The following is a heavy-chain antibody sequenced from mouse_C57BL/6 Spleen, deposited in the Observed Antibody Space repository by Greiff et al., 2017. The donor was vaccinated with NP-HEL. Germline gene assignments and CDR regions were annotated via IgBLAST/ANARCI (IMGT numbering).Heavy chain of an antibody. CDR2: INPNNGGT. CDR1: GYTFTDYY. Sequence: EVQLQQSGPELVKPGASVKISCKASGYTFTDYYMNWVKQSHGKSLEWIGDINPNNGGTSYNQKFKGTATLTVDKSSSTAYMELRSLTSEDSAVYYCARSANVGGYFDVWGTGTTVTVSS. V-gene: IGHV1-26*01. J-gene: IGHJ1*03. CDR3: ARSANVGGYFDV.